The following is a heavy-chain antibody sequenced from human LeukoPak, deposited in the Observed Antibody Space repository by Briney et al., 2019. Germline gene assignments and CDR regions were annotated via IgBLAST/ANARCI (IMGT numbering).Heavy chain of an antibody. CDR3: ARDQTRIQLWLHNWFDP. D-gene: IGHD5-18*01. Sequence: SETLSLTCTVSGVSISSSSYYWGWIRHPPGKGLEWIGSIYYSGSTYYNPSLKSGATISVDTSKHQLSLKLSYVTAADPAVYYCARDQTRIQLWLHNWFDPWGQGTLVTVSS. CDR2: IYYSGST. V-gene: IGHV4-39*07. CDR1: GVSISSSSYY. J-gene: IGHJ5*02.